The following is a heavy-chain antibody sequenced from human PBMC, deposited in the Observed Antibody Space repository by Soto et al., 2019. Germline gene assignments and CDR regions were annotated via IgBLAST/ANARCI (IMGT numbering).Heavy chain of an antibody. J-gene: IGHJ6*02. Sequence: SETLSLTCTVSGGSMTSSNWWNWVRQSPGKGLEWTGEAHHSGRTNYNPSLKSRVTISVDKSKNHFSLKLSSVTAADTAVYYCARDGGRIAAAGDYGMDVWGQGTTVTVSS. D-gene: IGHD6-13*01. CDR3: ARDGGRIAAAGDYGMDV. CDR1: GGSMTSSNW. V-gene: IGHV4-4*02. CDR2: AHHSGRT.